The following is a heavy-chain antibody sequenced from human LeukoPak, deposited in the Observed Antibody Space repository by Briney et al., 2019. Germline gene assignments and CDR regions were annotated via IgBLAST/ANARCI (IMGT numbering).Heavy chain of an antibody. CDR3: AKDPIGGETHFDY. J-gene: IGHJ4*02. V-gene: IGHV3-30*02. Sequence: GGSLRLSCAASGFTFNSYGMHWVRQAPGKGLEWVAFIRYDGSNKYYADSVKGRFTISRDNSKNTLYLQMNSLRAEDTAVYYCAKDPIGGETHFDYWGQGTLVTVSS. D-gene: IGHD2-21*01. CDR2: IRYDGSNK. CDR1: GFTFNSYG.